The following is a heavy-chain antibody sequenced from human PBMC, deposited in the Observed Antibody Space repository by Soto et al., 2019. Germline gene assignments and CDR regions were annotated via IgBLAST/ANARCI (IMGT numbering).Heavy chain of an antibody. Sequence: EVQLLESGGGLVQPGGSLRLSCAASGFTFSNYAMSWVRQAPGKGLEWVSGISGGGGSSYYADYVKGRFTISRDNSKNTLYLQMNSLRAEATAVYYCAHNCGVDCHSVFFYWGQGTLVIVSS. V-gene: IGHV3-23*01. CDR3: AHNCGVDCHSVFFY. D-gene: IGHD2-21*02. CDR2: ISGGGGSS. J-gene: IGHJ4*02. CDR1: GFTFSNYA.